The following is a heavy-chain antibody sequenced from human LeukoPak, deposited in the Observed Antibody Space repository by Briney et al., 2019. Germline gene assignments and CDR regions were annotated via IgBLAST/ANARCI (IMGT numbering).Heavy chain of an antibody. D-gene: IGHD6-19*01. J-gene: IGHJ5*02. Sequence: SETLSLTCTVSGSSISSSSYYWGWIRQPPGKGLEWIGSIYYSGSTYYNPSLKSRVTISVDTSKNQFSLKLRSVTAADTAVYYCARPRTRLAWFDPWGQGTLVTVSS. CDR2: IYYSGST. V-gene: IGHV4-39*01. CDR3: ARPRTRLAWFDP. CDR1: GSSISSSSYY.